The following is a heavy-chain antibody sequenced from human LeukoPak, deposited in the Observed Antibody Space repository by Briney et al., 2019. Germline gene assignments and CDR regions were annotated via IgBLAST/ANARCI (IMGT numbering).Heavy chain of an antibody. D-gene: IGHD4-17*01. CDR2: IYTSGST. CDR1: GGSISSGSYY. Sequence: SETLSLTCAVSGGSISSGSYYWSWIRQPAGKGLEWIGRIYTSGSTNYNPSLKSRVTISVDTSKNQFSLKLSSVTAADTAVYYCARSLGTTVTTHYWGQGTLVSVSS. CDR3: ARSLGTTVTTHY. J-gene: IGHJ4*02. V-gene: IGHV4-61*02.